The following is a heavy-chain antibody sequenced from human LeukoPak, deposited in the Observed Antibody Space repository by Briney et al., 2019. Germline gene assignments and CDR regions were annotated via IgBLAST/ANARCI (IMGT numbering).Heavy chain of an antibody. V-gene: IGHV1-69*04. J-gene: IGHJ4*02. CDR1: GGTFSSYA. CDR3: ARLIRITMIVDY. Sequence: ASVKVSCKASGGTFSSYAISWVRQAPGQGLEWMGRIIPTLGIANYAQKFQGRVTITADKSTSTAYMELSSLRSEDTAVYYCARLIRITMIVDYWGQGTLVTVSS. CDR2: IIPTLGIA. D-gene: IGHD3-22*01.